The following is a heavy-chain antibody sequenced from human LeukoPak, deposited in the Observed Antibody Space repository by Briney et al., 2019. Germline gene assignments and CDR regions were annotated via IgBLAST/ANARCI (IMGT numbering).Heavy chain of an antibody. CDR3: ARWGHFDTSGYFVVDY. D-gene: IGHD3-22*01. CDR2: IHYSGST. Sequence: SETLSLTCTISDGSISSYYWNWIRRSPGKGLEWIGHIHYSGSTHYNPSLQSRVSISIDTSKNHFSLNLRSVTAVDTAVYYCARWGHFDTSGYFVVDYWGQGTLVTVSS. CDR1: DGSISSYY. V-gene: IGHV4-59*01. J-gene: IGHJ4*02.